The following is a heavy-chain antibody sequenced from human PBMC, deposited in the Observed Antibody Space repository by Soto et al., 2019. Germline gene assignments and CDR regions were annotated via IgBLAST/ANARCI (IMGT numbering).Heavy chain of an antibody. CDR2: LTSGDSA. Sequence: GSVILSCVGSGFTVSSQTLVWARQAPGKGLEWVSTLTSGDSAYYADSVNGRFTISRDNSKNTLYLQMDSLRAEDTAVYYCTKGARLCDFWGRGTLVTVSS. CDR1: GFTVSSQT. CDR3: TKGARLCDF. D-gene: IGHD2-2*01. V-gene: IGHV3-23*01. J-gene: IGHJ4*02.